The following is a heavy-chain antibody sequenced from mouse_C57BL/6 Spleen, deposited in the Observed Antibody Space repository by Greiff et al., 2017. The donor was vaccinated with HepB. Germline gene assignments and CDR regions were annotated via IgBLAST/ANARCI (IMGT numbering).Heavy chain of an antibody. Sequence: DVKLQESGPGLVKPSQSLSLTCSVTGYSITSGYYWNWIRQFPGNKLEWMGYISYDGSNNYNPSLKNRISITRDTSKNQFFLKLNSVTTEDTATYYCASNGYYGSSLYYFDYWGQGTTLTVSS. CDR1: GYSITSGYY. V-gene: IGHV3-6*01. D-gene: IGHD1-1*01. CDR2: ISYDGSN. J-gene: IGHJ2*01. CDR3: ASNGYYGSSLYYFDY.